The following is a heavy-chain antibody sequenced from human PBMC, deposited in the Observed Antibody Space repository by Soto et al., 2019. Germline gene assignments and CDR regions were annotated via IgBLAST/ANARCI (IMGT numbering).Heavy chain of an antibody. CDR1: GYTFTSYG. D-gene: IGHD5-18*01. V-gene: IGHV1-18*01. CDR3: ASGYSYGGYYGMDV. CDR2: ISVYNGNT. Sequence: GAPVKVACKASGYTFTSYGISWVRQAPGQGLEWMGWISVYNGNTNYAQKLQGRVTMTTDTSTSTAYMELRSLRSDDTAVYYCASGYSYGGYYGMDVWGQGTTVTVSS. J-gene: IGHJ6*02.